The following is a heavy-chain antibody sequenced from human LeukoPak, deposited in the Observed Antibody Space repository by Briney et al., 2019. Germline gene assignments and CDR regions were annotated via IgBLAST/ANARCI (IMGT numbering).Heavy chain of an antibody. CDR3: ARDHGYTGYDNDN. Sequence: GRSQGLLYAASGFTFRSYWKHWVRQAPGKGLEWVANINQDGSEKYYVDSVKGRFTSSRDNAKNSLYLQMNSLRAEDTAVYYCARDHGYTGYDNDNGGQGTLVTVSS. CDR1: GFTFRSYW. CDR2: INQDGSEK. J-gene: IGHJ4*02. D-gene: IGHD5-12*01. V-gene: IGHV3-7*01.